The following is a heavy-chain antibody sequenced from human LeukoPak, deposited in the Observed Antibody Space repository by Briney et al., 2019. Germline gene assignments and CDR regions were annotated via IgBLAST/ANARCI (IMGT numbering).Heavy chain of an antibody. CDR3: ARASLNYDSSGFGY. V-gene: IGHV1-18*01. CDR2: ISAYNGNT. J-gene: IGHJ4*02. D-gene: IGHD3-22*01. CDR1: GYTFTSYG. Sequence: ASVKVSCKASGYTFTSYGISWVRQAPGQGLEWMGWISAYNGNTNYAQKLQGRVTMTTDTSTSTAYMELRSLRSDDTAVYYRARASLNYDSSGFGYWGQGTLVTVSS.